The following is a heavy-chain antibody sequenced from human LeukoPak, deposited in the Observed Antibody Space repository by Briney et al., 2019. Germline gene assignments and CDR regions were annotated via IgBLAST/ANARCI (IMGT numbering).Heavy chain of an antibody. CDR1: GYTFTSYG. CDR3: ARVVELELSFDY. D-gene: IGHD1-7*01. J-gene: IGHJ4*02. Sequence: GASVKVSCKASGYTFTSYGISWVRQAPGQGLEWMGWISAYNGNTNYAQKLQGRVTTTTDTSTSTAYMELRSLGSDDTAVYYCARVVELELSFDYWGQGTLVTVSS. CDR2: ISAYNGNT. V-gene: IGHV1-18*01.